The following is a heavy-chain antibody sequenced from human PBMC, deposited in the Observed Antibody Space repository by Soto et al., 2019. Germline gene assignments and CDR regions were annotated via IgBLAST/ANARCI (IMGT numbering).Heavy chain of an antibody. J-gene: IGHJ6*03. CDR1: GYSFTSYW. CDR2: IYPGDSDT. D-gene: IGHD2-2*01. CDR3: AKAGVNDATWVYYYVDV. Sequence: PGESLKISCKGSGYSFTSYWIGWVRQMPGKGLEWMGIIYPGDSDTRYSPSFQGQVTISADKSISTAYLQWSSLKASDTAMYYCAKAGVNDATWVYYYVDVWGKGTTVTVSS. V-gene: IGHV5-51*01.